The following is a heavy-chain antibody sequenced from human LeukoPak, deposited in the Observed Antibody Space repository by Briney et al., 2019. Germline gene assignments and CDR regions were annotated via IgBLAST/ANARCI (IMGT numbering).Heavy chain of an antibody. J-gene: IGHJ5*02. V-gene: IGHV3-30*01. Sequence: PGRSLRLSCAASGFTFSSYAMHWVRQAPGKGLEWVAVISCDGSNKYYADSVKGRFTISRDNSKNTLYLQMNSLRAEDTAVYYCARDGTGYGIAYIAAAGTGWFDPWGQGTLVTVSS. CDR1: GFTFSSYA. CDR3: ARDGTGYGIAYIAAAGTGWFDP. CDR2: ISCDGSNK. D-gene: IGHD6-13*01.